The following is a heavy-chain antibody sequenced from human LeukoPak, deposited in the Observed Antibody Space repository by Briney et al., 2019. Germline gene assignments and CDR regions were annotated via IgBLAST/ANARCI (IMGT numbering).Heavy chain of an antibody. CDR1: GFTFSSYS. CDR2: ISSSSSYI. Sequence: GGSLRLSCAASGFTFSSYSMTWVRQAPGKGLEWVSSISSSSSYIYYADSVKGRFTISRDNAKNSLYLQMNSLRAEDTAVYYCARVSGRLQHACPCDYWGQGTLVTVSS. V-gene: IGHV3-21*01. CDR3: ARVSGRLQHACPCDY. D-gene: IGHD5-24*01. J-gene: IGHJ4*02.